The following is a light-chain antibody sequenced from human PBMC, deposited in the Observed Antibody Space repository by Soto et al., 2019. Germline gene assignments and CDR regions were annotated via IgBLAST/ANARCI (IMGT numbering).Light chain of an antibody. CDR1: QSLLHSNGNIY. Sequence: DMVLTQSPLSLPVTPGEPASISCRSSQSLLHSNGNIYLDWYRQKPGQSPQLLIYWGSIRASGVPDRFSGSGSGTDFTLKITKVEAEDVGVYYCMQDRQAPRTFGLGTKVEIK. CDR2: WGS. CDR3: MQDRQAPRT. J-gene: IGKJ1*01. V-gene: IGKV2-28*01.